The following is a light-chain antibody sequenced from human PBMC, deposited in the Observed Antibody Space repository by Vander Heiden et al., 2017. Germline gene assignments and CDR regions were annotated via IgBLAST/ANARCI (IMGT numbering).Light chain of an antibody. CDR3: QQYYSTPYT. CDR2: WAS. CDR1: QSVLYSPNNKNY. V-gene: IGKV4-1*01. Sequence: DIVMTQSPDPLAVSLGERATINCKSRQSVLYSPNNKNYLAWYQQKPGQPPKLLIYWASTRESGVPDRFSGSGSGTDFTLTISSLQAEDGAVYYCQQYYSTPYTFGQGTKLEIK. J-gene: IGKJ2*01.